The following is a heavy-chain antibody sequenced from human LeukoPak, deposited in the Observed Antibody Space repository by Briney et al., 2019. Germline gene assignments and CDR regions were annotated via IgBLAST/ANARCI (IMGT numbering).Heavy chain of an antibody. J-gene: IGHJ3*02. CDR1: GDSISSGSYY. CDR3: ARFSIAARPGAFDI. D-gene: IGHD6-6*01. V-gene: IGHV4-61*02. CDR2: IYTSGST. Sequence: SQTLSLTCTVSGDSISSGSYYWSWIRQPAGKGLEWIGRIYTSGSTNYNPSLKSRVTISVDTSKNQFSLKLSSVTAADTAVYYCARFSIAARPGAFDIWGQGTMVTVSS.